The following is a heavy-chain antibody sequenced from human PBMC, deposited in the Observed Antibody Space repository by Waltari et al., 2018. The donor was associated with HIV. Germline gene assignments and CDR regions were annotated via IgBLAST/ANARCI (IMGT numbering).Heavy chain of an antibody. V-gene: IGHV1-46*01. CDR3: ARRDVITGTTNFDY. CDR1: GYTFTSYF. Sequence: QVQLVQSGADVKKPGSSVRVSCKASGYTFTSYFMHWVRQAPGQGLEWMGIINPSGGSTTYAQKFQGRVTMTRDTSTSTVYMELSSLRSEDTAVYYCARRDVITGTTNFDYWGQGTLVTVSS. J-gene: IGHJ4*02. CDR2: INPSGGST. D-gene: IGHD1-20*01.